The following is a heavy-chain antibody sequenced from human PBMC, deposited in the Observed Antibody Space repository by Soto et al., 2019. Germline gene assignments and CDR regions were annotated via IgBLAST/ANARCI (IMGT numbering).Heavy chain of an antibody. CDR2: ISSDGNNK. CDR3: AKDLLPNTVTTCGS. J-gene: IGHJ5*02. CDR1: GFTFDSHG. Sequence: QVQLVESGGGAVQPGRSLRLSCAASGFTFDSHGMHWVRQAPGKGLEWVAVISSDGNNKYYADSVKGRCTISRDNFNNMLYLQMSSLRAEDTAVYYCAKDLLPNTVTTCGSWGQGTLVTVSS. D-gene: IGHD4-17*01. V-gene: IGHV3-30*18.